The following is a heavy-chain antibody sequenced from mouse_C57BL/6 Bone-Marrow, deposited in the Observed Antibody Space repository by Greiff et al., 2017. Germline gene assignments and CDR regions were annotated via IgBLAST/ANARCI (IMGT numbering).Heavy chain of an antibody. Sequence: QVQLQQPGAELVKPGASVKLSCKASGYTFTSYWMHWVKQRPGRGLEWIGRIDPNSGGTKYNEKFKSKATRTVDKPSSTAYMPLSSLTSEDSAVYYGARAYYYGRGAWFAYWGQGTLVTVSA. J-gene: IGHJ3*01. V-gene: IGHV1-72*01. CDR2: IDPNSGGT. CDR1: GYTFTSYW. D-gene: IGHD1-1*01. CDR3: ARAYYYGRGAWFAY.